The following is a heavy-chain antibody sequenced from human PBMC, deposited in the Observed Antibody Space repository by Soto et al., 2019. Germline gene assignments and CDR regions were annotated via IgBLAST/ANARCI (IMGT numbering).Heavy chain of an antibody. CDR2: INYSGNT. J-gene: IGHJ4*02. V-gene: IGHV4-34*01. Sequence: SETLSLTCAVYGGSLSGYYWSWIRQPPGKALEWIGEINYSGNTNYNPSLKSRVAISVDTSKNQLFLNLTSVTAADTAMYYCARHHVRGRTIAGAAEFWGQGTLVTVSS. D-gene: IGHD1-26*01. CDR3: ARHHVRGRTIAGAAEF. CDR1: GGSLSGYY.